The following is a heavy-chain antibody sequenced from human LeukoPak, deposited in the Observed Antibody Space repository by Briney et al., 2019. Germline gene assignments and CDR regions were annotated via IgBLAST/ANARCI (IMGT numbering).Heavy chain of an antibody. V-gene: IGHV2-70*16. D-gene: IGHD4-17*01. CDR2: IDWDDDK. CDR3: ARIAYGDLTDY. Sequence: TLSLTCTVSGGSISSYYWSWIRQPPGKALEWLARIDWDDDKFYSTSLKTRLTISKDTSKNQVVLTMTNMDPVDTATYYCARIAYGDLTDYWGQGTLVTVSS. J-gene: IGHJ4*02. CDR1: GGSISSYYW.